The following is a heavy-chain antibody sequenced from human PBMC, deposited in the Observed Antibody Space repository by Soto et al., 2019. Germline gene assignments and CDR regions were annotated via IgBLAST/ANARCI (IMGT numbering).Heavy chain of an antibody. CDR2: ISGTGTYT. D-gene: IGHD3-22*01. V-gene: IGHV3-11*06. CDR3: ARGKDDSSVTFDY. J-gene: IGHJ4*02. CDR1: GFTFSDYY. Sequence: GGSLRLSCAASGFTFSDYYMSWIRQAPGKGLKWISYISGTGTYTNYVDSVKGRLTIARDNAKNSLYLQLNSLRVEDTAVYYCARGKDDSSVTFDYWGQGTLVTVSS.